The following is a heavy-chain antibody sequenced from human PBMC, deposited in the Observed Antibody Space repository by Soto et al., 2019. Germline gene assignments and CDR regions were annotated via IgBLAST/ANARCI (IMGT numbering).Heavy chain of an antibody. CDR2: ISYDGSDR. V-gene: IGHV3-30*03. CDR3: ARSTYCNGGSCYPQY. CDR1: GFTFSDYG. Sequence: GGSLRLSCEGPGFTFSDYGFHWVRQAPGKGLEWVAMISYDGSDRYYRDSVQGRFTISRDDSKNTVFLQMNSLRTEDTAMYYCARSTYCNGGSCYPQYWGPGTLVTVS. J-gene: IGHJ4*02. D-gene: IGHD2-15*01.